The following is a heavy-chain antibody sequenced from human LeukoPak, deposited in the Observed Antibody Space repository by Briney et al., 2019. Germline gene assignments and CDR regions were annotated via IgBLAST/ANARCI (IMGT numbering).Heavy chain of an antibody. CDR3: VKSGGYGLIDY. CDR2: IYYSGST. V-gene: IGHV4-59*08. Sequence: SETLSLTCTVSGGSISSYYWSWIRQPPGKGLEWIGYIYYSGSTNYNPSLKSRVTISVDTSKNQFSLKLNSVTAADTAMYFCVKSGGYGLIDYWGQGTLVTVSS. D-gene: IGHD1-26*01. J-gene: IGHJ4*02. CDR1: GGSISSYY.